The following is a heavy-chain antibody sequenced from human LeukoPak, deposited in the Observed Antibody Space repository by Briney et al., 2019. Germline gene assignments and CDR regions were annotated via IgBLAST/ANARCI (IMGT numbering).Heavy chain of an antibody. CDR3: ARGPPYYYDSSGPLDY. CDR2: ISAYNGNT. D-gene: IGHD3-22*01. CDR1: GYTFTSYG. V-gene: IGHV1-18*01. J-gene: IGHJ4*02. Sequence: ASVKVSCKASGYTFTSYGISWVRQAPGQGLEWMGWISAYNGNTNYAQKLQGRVTMTTDTSTSTAYMELRSLRSDDTAVYYCARGPPYYYDSSGPLDYWGRGTLVTVSS.